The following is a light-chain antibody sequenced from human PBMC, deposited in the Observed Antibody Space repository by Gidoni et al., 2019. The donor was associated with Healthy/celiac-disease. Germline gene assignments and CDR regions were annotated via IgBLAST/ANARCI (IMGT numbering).Light chain of an antibody. J-gene: IGKJ4*02. CDR2: AAS. CDR1: QSISSY. V-gene: IGKV1-39*01. CDR3: QQSYSTPRT. Sequence: DIPITQSPSSLSASVGDRFTITCRASQSISSYFNWYQQKPGKAPKLLIYAASSLQSGVPSRFSGSGSGTDFTLTISSLQPEDFATYYCQQSYSTPRTFGGGTKVEIK.